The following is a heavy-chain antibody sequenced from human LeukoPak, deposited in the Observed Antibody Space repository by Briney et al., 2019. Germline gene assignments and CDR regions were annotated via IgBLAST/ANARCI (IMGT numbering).Heavy chain of an antibody. J-gene: IGHJ4*02. CDR2: IFIIGTMI. CDR1: ALTPIGDS. CDR3: VRDRRPGGDNNHSPLLDS. Sequence: GRSLTPACAASALTPIGDSTDSGRPTPQGGRLCVLGIFIIGTMIIYADSVRGRFTISRDNAKKMLYLQMNSLRAEDTGVYYCVRDRRPGGDNNHSPLLDSWGQGTLVTVSS. D-gene: IGHD1-1*01. V-gene: IGHV3-74*01.